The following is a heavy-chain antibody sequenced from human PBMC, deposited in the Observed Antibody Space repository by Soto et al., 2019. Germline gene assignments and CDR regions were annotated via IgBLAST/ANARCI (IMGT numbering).Heavy chain of an antibody. CDR3: ARAGYCSSTSCLPPNSYGMDV. CDR1: GYTFTSYG. J-gene: IGHJ6*02. CDR2: ISPYNDNT. D-gene: IGHD2-2*03. V-gene: IGHV1-18*04. Sequence: ASVKVSCKASGYTFTSYGISWLRQAPGQGLEWMGWISPYNDNTNYAQKFQGRLTLTTDTSTSIAYMELGSLRSDDTAVYYCARAGYCSSTSCLPPNSYGMDVWGQGTTVTVSS.